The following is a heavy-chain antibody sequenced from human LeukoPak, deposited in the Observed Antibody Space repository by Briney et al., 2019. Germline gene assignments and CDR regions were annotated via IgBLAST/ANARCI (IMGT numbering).Heavy chain of an antibody. CDR2: IKQDGSEK. CDR3: ARAKTGYYYYYMDV. CDR1: GFTFSSYW. V-gene: IGHV3-7*01. D-gene: IGHD1-14*01. J-gene: IGHJ6*03. Sequence: GGSLRLSCAASGFTFSSYWMSWVRQAPGKGLEWVANIKQDGSEKYYVDSVKGRFTISRDNAKNSLYLQMNSLRAEDTAVYYCARAKTGYYYYYMDVWGKGTTVTVSS.